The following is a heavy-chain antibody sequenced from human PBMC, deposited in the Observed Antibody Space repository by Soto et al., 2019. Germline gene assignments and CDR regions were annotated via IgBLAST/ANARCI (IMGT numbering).Heavy chain of an antibody. V-gene: IGHV3-48*02. CDR1: GFTFSVYS. CDR3: ARSVEGHFDY. D-gene: IGHD6-19*01. CDR2: MTSDMKTI. J-gene: IGHJ4*02. Sequence: EVQLVESGGGLVQPGGSLRLSCEASGFTFSVYSMNWIRQAPGKGLQWVSYMTSDMKTIHYADSVKGRFTISRDNAKNLVYLQMTSLRDEDTAVYYCARSVEGHFDYWGQGALVTVSS.